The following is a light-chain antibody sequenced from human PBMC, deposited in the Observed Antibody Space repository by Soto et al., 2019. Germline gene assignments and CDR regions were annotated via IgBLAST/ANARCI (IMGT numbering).Light chain of an antibody. CDR3: SSYAGTHVV. Sequence: QSALTQPPSASGSPGQSVTISCTGTSSDVGGYNYVSWYRQHPGKAPKLMIYEVSKRPSGVPDRFSGSKSGNTASLTVSGRQAEDEADYYCSSYAGTHVVFGGGTKLTVL. CDR2: EVS. CDR1: SSDVGGYNY. J-gene: IGLJ2*01. V-gene: IGLV2-8*01.